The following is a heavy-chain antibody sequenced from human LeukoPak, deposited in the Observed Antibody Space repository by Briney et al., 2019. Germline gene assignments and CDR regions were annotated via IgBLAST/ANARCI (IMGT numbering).Heavy chain of an antibody. Sequence: GGSLRLSCAASGFTFSSYSMNWVRQAPGKGLEWVSYISSSSSTIYYADSVKGRFTISRDNAKNSLYLQMNSLRAEDTAVYYCARGGRSITIFGVDPGFDPWGQGTLVTVSS. CDR1: GFTFSSYS. D-gene: IGHD3-3*01. CDR2: ISSSSSTI. V-gene: IGHV3-48*01. J-gene: IGHJ5*02. CDR3: ARGGRSITIFGVDPGFDP.